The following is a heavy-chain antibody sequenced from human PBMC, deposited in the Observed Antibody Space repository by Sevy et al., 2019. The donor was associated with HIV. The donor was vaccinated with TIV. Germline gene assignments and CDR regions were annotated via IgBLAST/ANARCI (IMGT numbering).Heavy chain of an antibody. CDR2: INPNSGGT. J-gene: IGHJ4*02. CDR3: ARGGVVVEPAARGYFDY. Sequence: ASVKVSCKASAYTFTGHYIHWVRQAPGQELECMGWINPNSGGTIYAQKFQGRVTMTRDTSISTAYMELSRLRSDDTAVYYCARGGVVVEPAARGYFDYWGQGTLVTVSS. D-gene: IGHD2-2*01. V-gene: IGHV1-2*02. CDR1: AYTFTGHY.